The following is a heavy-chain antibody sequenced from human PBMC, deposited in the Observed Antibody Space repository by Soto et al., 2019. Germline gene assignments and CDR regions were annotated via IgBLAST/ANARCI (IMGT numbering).Heavy chain of an antibody. CDR2: ICYDGTQK. V-gene: IGHV3-33*01. CDR1: GFTFNTYS. J-gene: IGHJ4*02. Sequence: QVQLEESWGGVVQPGRSLRLSCEASGFTFNTYSMHWVLQPPGMGLEWLAAICYDGTQKYYADSVKGRFIISRDNSKKTLYLEMNSLRAEDTAVYYCARAGGTTVTGLWHFDSWGQGHMVTVSS. D-gene: IGHD4-17*01. CDR3: ARAGGTTVTGLWHFDS.